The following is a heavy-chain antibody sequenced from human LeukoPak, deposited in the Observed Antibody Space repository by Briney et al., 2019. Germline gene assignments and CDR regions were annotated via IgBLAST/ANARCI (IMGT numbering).Heavy chain of an antibody. CDR2: IYYSGST. V-gene: IGHV4-59*02. Sequence: SETLSLTCTVSGGSVTRNYWSWLRQPPGKGLEWIGYIYYSGSTNYSPSLKSRVTMSVDPSKNQFSLNPNSVTAADTAVYYCARIVTGGASFDSWVQGTLVTVSS. D-gene: IGHD3-16*01. CDR3: ARIVTGGASFDS. J-gene: IGHJ4*02. CDR1: GGSVTRNY.